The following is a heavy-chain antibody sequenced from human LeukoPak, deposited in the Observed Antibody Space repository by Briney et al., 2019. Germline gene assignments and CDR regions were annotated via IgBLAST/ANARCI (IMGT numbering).Heavy chain of an antibody. V-gene: IGHV1-69*05. CDR2: IIPIFGTA. Sequence: ASVKVSCKASVGTFSRYAISWVRQAPGQGLEWMGGIIPIFGTANYAQKFQGRVTITTDESTSTAYMELSCLRSEDTAVYYCATVSIWRYCSSTSCPKGAFDIWGQGTMVTVSS. CDR1: VGTFSRYA. D-gene: IGHD2-2*01. CDR3: ATVSIWRYCSSTSCPKGAFDI. J-gene: IGHJ3*02.